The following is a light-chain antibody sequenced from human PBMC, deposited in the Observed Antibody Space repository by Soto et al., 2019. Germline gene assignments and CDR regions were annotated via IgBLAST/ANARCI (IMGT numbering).Light chain of an antibody. J-gene: IGLJ1*01. V-gene: IGLV2-14*01. CDR3: SSYTSSSTLDYV. Sequence: LTQPASVSGSPGQSITISCTGTSSDVGGYNYVSWYQQHPGKAPKLMIYDVSNRPSGVSNRFSGSKSGNTASLTISGLQAEDEADYYCSSYTSSSTLDYVFGTGTKVTVL. CDR1: SSDVGGYNY. CDR2: DVS.